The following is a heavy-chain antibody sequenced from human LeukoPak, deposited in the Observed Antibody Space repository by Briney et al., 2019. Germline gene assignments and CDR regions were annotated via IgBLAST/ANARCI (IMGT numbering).Heavy chain of an antibody. CDR3: AKDLPYYYDSSAFET. J-gene: IGHJ3*02. D-gene: IGHD3-22*01. CDR2: ISYSDGST. V-gene: IGHV3-23*01. CDR1: GFTFSSYA. Sequence: GGSLRLSXAASGFTFSSYAMSWVGQAPGKGLEWVSVISYSDGSTNYADSVKGRFTISRDNSTNTLYLQMNSLRAEDTAVYYCAKDLPYYYDSSAFETWGQGTMVTVSS.